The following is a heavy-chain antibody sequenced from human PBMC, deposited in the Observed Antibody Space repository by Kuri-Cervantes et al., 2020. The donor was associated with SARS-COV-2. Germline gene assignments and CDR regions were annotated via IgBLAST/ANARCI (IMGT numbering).Heavy chain of an antibody. CDR2: IYWNDHK. J-gene: IGHJ4*01. V-gene: IGHV2-5*01. CDR1: GFSLSTSGEG. Sequence: SGPTLVNSTQTLTLTCTFSGFSLSTSGEGVAWIRLPPGKALEWLALIYWNDHKRYSPSLENRLTITKDTSKNQVVVTMTNMDPLDTATYYCARASEYSISATLFDYWGHGTLVTVSS. CDR3: ARASEYSISATLFDY. D-gene: IGHD5-18*01.